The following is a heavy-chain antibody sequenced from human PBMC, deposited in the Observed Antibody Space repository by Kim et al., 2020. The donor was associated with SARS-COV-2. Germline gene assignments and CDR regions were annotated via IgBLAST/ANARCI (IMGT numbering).Heavy chain of an antibody. CDR2: IYYSGIT. D-gene: IGHD1-26*01. CDR3: AREIVGATGLFDYYYFDMDV. J-gene: IGHJ6*02. Sequence: SETLSLTCTVSGGSVSRGSYYWSWIRQPPGKGLEWIGYIYYSGITNYNPSLKSRVTISVDTSKNQFSLKVSSVTAADTAVYYCAREIVGATGLFDYYYFDMDVWGQGTTVTVSS. CDR1: GGSVSRGSYY. V-gene: IGHV4-61*01.